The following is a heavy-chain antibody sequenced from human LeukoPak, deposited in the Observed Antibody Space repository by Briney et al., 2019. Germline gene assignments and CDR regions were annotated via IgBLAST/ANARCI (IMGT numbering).Heavy chain of an antibody. CDR3: ARGDSGWGRYFDL. Sequence: SETLSLTCTVSGGSISSSSYYWGWIRQPPGKGLEWIGSIYYSGSTYYNLSLKSRVTISVDTSKNQFSLKLSSVTAADTAVYYCARGDSGWGRYFDLWGRGTLVTVSS. D-gene: IGHD6-19*01. CDR2: IYYSGST. J-gene: IGHJ2*01. V-gene: IGHV4-39*07. CDR1: GGSISSSSYY.